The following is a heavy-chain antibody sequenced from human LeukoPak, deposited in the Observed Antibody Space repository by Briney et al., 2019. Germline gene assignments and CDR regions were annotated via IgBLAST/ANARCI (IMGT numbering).Heavy chain of an antibody. Sequence: GGSLRLSCAASGFPFSNYAMSWVRQAPGKGLEWVSSLSDNGGSPYYADSVKGRFTISRDNSKNTLYLHMNSLRVEDTAVYYCAKDPETYSSRWFDSWGQGTLVTVSS. CDR3: AKDPETYSSRWFDS. V-gene: IGHV3-23*01. D-gene: IGHD2-21*01. J-gene: IGHJ5*01. CDR2: LSDNGGSP. CDR1: GFPFSNYA.